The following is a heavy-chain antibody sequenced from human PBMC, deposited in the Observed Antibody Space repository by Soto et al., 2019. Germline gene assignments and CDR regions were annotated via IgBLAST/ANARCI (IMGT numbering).Heavy chain of an antibody. Sequence: ASVKVSCKASGYTFTSYDINWVRQATGEGLEWMGWMNPNSGNTGYAQKFQGRVTMTRNTSISTAYMELSSLRSEDTAVYYCAKDGSGGITIFGVVTPLVPIDYWGQGTLVTVSS. V-gene: IGHV1-8*01. D-gene: IGHD3-3*01. CDR1: GYTFTSYD. CDR2: MNPNSGNT. J-gene: IGHJ4*02. CDR3: AKDGSGGITIFGVVTPLVPIDY.